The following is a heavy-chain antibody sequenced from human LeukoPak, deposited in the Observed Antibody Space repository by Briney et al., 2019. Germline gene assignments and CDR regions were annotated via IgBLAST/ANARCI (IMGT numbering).Heavy chain of an antibody. V-gene: IGHV1-18*01. Sequence: ASVKVSCKASGYTFTSYGISWVRQAPGQGLEWMGWISAYNGNTNYAQKLQGRVTMTTDTSTSTAYMELRSLRSDDTAVYYCARGPPQEDYVWGSYRSDYWGQGTLVTASS. CDR3: ARGPPQEDYVWGSYRSDY. CDR2: ISAYNGNT. J-gene: IGHJ4*02. CDR1: GYTFTSYG. D-gene: IGHD3-16*02.